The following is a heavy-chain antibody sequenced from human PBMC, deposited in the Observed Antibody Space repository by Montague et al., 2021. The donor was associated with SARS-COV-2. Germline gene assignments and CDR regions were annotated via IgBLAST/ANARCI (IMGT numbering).Heavy chain of an antibody. CDR1: GGSFSGYY. V-gene: IGHV4-34*01. D-gene: IGHD3-3*01. CDR2: INDRGST. CDR3: ARGQVTIFGVLIMLPAAGAVDV. J-gene: IGHJ3*01. Sequence: SETLSLTCAVCGGSFSGYYWTWIRQPPGKGLEWVGEINDRGSTNYNPSFESRLTMSVDTSKNQFSLRLKSASAADTAVYYCARGQVTIFGVLIMLPAAGAVDVWGQGTTVTVSS.